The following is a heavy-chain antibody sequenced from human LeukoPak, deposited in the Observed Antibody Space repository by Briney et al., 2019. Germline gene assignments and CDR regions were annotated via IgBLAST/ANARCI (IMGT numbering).Heavy chain of an antibody. D-gene: IGHD3-22*01. CDR2: IKQDGSEK. J-gene: IGHJ4*02. CDR1: GFTFSSYW. Sequence: GGSLRLSCAASGFTFSSYWMSWVRQAPGKGLEWVANIKQDGSEKYYVDSVKGRFTISRDNAKNSLYLQMNSLRAEDTAVYYCARDMDGAYDSSGYSIDYWGQGTLVTVSS. CDR3: ARDMDGAYDSSGYSIDY. V-gene: IGHV3-7*01.